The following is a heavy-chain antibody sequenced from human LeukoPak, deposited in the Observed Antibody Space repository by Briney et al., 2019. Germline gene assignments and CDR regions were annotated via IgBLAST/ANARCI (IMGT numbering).Heavy chain of an antibody. V-gene: IGHV4-31*03. CDR2: IYYSGST. CDR1: GGSISSGGSY. J-gene: IGHJ4*02. CDR3: ASGYGGRRVFDY. D-gene: IGHD4-23*01. Sequence: SQTLSLTCTVSGGSISSGGSYWSWIRQHPGKGLEWIGYIYYSGSTYYNPSLKSRVTISVDTSKNQFSLKLSSVTAADTAVYYCASGYGGRRVFDYWGQGTLVTVSS.